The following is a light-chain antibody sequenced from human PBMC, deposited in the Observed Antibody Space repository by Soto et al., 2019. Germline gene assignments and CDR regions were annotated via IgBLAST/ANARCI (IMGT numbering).Light chain of an antibody. CDR3: QQYGSSPPWT. CDR1: QSVSPSS. J-gene: IGKJ1*01. CDR2: GAS. V-gene: IGKV3-20*01. Sequence: EILLTQSPGTLSLSPGERATLSCRASQSVSPSSLAWYQQRPGQSPRLLIYGASSRATGIPDRFSGRGSGTDFTLIISRLEPEDFAVYYCQQYGSSPPWTFGQGTKVDIK.